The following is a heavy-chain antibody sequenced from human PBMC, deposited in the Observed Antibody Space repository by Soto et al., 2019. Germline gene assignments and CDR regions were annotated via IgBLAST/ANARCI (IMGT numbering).Heavy chain of an antibody. CDR2: FYYSGTT. J-gene: IGHJ5*02. D-gene: IGHD3-10*02. V-gene: IGHV4-39*01. Sequence: QLQLRESGPGLVRPSETLSLTCTVSGDSITASYSNWAWIRQPPGKGLEWIGTFYYSGTTSQNPPLRSRITVSGDTFRIKLSLHLRYVTAADSGVYYCAKLVRDDVRRSDLHHWGQGTLVKVST. CDR3: AKLVRDDVRRSDLHH. CDR1: GDSITASYSN.